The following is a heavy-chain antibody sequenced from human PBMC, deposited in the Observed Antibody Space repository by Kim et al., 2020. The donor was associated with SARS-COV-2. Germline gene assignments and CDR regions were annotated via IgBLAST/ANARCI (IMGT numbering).Heavy chain of an antibody. CDR1: GFTFHDHA. CDR3: VKGVLAGGVDV. V-gene: IGHV3-9*01. Sequence: GGSLRLSCIASGFTFHDHAIHWVRQAPGKGLEWVSGIMWHSDGAGEIGYADSVEGRFIMSSDKTNNSLYLQMNSLRPEGAAFYYCVKGVLAGGVDVWGQGTVVIVSS. J-gene: IGHJ6*02. D-gene: IGHD3-3*02. CDR2: IMWHSDGAGEI.